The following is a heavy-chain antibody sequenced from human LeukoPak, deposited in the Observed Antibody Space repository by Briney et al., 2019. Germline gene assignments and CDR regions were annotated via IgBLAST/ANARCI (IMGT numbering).Heavy chain of an antibody. D-gene: IGHD2-21*02. CDR1: GGSISSGSYY. CDR2: IYTSGSTNYNPSLKNT. V-gene: IGHV4-61*02. Sequence: SETLSLTCTVSGGSISSGSYYWSWIRQPAGKGLEWIGRIYTSGSTNYNPSLKNTNYNPSLKSRLTMSVDRSKNQFSLKMTSVTAADTAMYYCARDTALWTFDIWGQGTMVTVSS. J-gene: IGHJ3*02. CDR3: ARDTALWTFDI.